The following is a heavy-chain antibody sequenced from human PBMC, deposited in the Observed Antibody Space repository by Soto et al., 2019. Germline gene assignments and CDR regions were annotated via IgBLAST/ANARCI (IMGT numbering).Heavy chain of an antibody. V-gene: IGHV3-53*04. D-gene: IGHD2-8*02. CDR3: ASTVRSRTAYYVDY. Sequence: EVQLVESGGGLVQPGGSLRLSCAASGFTVSSNYMSWVRQAPGKGLEWVSVIYSGGSTYYADSVKGRFTISRHNSKNTLYLQMNSLRAEDTAVYYCASTVRSRTAYYVDYWGQGTLVTVSS. CDR1: GFTVSSNY. CDR2: IYSGGST. J-gene: IGHJ4*02.